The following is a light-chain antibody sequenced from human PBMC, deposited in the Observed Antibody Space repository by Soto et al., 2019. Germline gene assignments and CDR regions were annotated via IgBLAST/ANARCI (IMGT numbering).Light chain of an antibody. J-gene: IGKJ4*01. Sequence: EIVLTQSPDTLSLSPGERATLSCRASQSVRSNYLAWYQQKPGQAPRFLIYDASSRATGITDRFSGSGSGTDFTLTISRLEPEDFAVYYCQQYGSTPLTFGGGTKV. CDR1: QSVRSNY. CDR3: QQYGSTPLT. CDR2: DAS. V-gene: IGKV3-20*01.